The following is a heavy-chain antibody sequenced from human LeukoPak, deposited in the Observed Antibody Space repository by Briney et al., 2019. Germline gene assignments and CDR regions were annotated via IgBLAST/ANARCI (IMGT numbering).Heavy chain of an antibody. Sequence: SETLSLTCTVSGGSISSSSYYWGWIRQPPGKGLEWIGSIYYSGSTYYNPSLKSRVTISVDTSKNQFSLRLTSVTAADTAVYYCAKDRGWALLKYNLFDPWGQGTLVTVSS. CDR1: GGSISSSSYY. CDR2: IYYSGST. J-gene: IGHJ5*02. V-gene: IGHV4-39*07. CDR3: AKDRGWALLKYNLFDP. D-gene: IGHD1-26*01.